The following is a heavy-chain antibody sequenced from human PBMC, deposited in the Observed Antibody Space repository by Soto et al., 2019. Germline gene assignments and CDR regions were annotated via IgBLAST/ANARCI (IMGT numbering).Heavy chain of an antibody. CDR1: GFTFSSYN. V-gene: IGHV3-48*02. J-gene: IGHJ4*02. CDR2: ISSGSGII. Sequence: EVQLVESGGGLVQSGGSLRLSCAASGFTFSSYNMNWVRQAPGKGLEWVSYISSGSGIISYADSVKGRFTISRDNDKNSLYLQMNSLRDEDTAVYYCSRIRVGYWGQGCLVTVSS. CDR3: SRIRVGY.